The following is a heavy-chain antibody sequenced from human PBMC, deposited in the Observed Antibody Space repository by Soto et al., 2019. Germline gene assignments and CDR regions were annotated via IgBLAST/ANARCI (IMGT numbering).Heavy chain of an antibody. CDR2: INHSGST. CDR3: ARGLGEHPTVYGMDV. V-gene: IGHV4-34*01. J-gene: IGHJ6*02. Sequence: QVQLQQWGAGLLKPSETLPLTCAVYGGSFSGYYWSWIRQPPGKGLEWIGEINHSGSTNYNPSLKSRVTISVDTSKNQFSLKLSSVTAADTAVYYCARGLGEHPTVYGMDVWGQGTTVTVSS. D-gene: IGHD3-16*01. CDR1: GGSFSGYY.